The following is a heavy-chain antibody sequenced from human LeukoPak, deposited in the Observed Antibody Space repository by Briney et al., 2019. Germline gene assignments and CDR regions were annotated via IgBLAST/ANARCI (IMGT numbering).Heavy chain of an antibody. D-gene: IGHD5-24*01. J-gene: IGHJ4*02. CDR2: ICGSGGST. CDR1: GFTFSSYA. CDR3: AKDKDVEMATMFDY. V-gene: IGHV3-23*01. Sequence: GGSLRLSCAASGFTFSSYAMSWVRQAPGKGLEWVSAICGSGGSTYYADSVKGRFTISRDNSKNTLYLQMNSLRAEDTAVYYCAKDKDVEMATMFDYWGQGTLVTVSS.